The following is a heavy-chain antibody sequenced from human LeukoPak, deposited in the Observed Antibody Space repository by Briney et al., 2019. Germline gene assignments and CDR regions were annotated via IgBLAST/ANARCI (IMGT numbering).Heavy chain of an antibody. CDR2: ISAYNGNT. CDR3: ARVTGTTRRNAFDI. D-gene: IGHD1-20*01. CDR1: GYTFTSYG. V-gene: IGHV1-18*01. J-gene: IGHJ3*02. Sequence: GASVKVSRKASGYTFTSYGISWVRQAPGQGLEWMGWISAYNGNTNYAQKLQGRVTMTTDTSTSTAYMELRSLRSDDTAVYYCARVTGTTRRNAFDIWGQGTMVTVSS.